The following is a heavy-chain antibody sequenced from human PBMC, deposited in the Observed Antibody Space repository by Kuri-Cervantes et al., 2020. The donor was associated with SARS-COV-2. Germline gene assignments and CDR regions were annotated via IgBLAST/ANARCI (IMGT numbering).Heavy chain of an antibody. CDR3: ASLLSNRGEYYFDY. V-gene: IGHV3-30-3*01. J-gene: IGHJ4*02. CDR1: GFTFSSYA. D-gene: IGHD1-14*01. Sequence: GESLKISCAASGFTFSSYAMHWVRQAPGKGQEWVAVISYDGSNKYYADSVKGRFTISRDNSKNTLYLQMNSLRSDDTAVYYCASLLSNRGEYYFDYWGQGTLVTVSS. CDR2: ISYDGSNK.